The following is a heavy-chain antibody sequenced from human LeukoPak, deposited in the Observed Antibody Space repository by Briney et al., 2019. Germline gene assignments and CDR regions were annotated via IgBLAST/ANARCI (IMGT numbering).Heavy chain of an antibody. CDR3: ARAGMTTVTTGPINY. Sequence: ASVKVSCKASGGTFSSYAISWVRQAPGQGLEWMGWINPNSGGTNYAQKFQGWVTMTRDTSISTAYMELSRLRSDDTALYYCARAGMTTVTTGPINYWGQGTLVTVSS. J-gene: IGHJ4*02. D-gene: IGHD4-17*01. CDR1: GGTFSSYA. CDR2: INPNSGGT. V-gene: IGHV1-2*04.